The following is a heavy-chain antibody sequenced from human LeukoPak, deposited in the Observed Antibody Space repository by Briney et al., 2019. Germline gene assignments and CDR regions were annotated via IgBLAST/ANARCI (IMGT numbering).Heavy chain of an antibody. CDR1: GFTFSSYS. J-gene: IGHJ4*02. V-gene: IGHV3-21*01. D-gene: IGHD4-17*01. CDR3: ARRYDYGDYGIDY. CDR2: ISSSSSYI. Sequence: PGGSLRLSCAASGFTFSSYSMNWVRQAPGKGLEWVSSISSSSSYIYYADSVKGRFTISRDNAKNSLYLQMNSLRAEDTALYYCARRYDYGDYGIDYWGQGTLVTVSS.